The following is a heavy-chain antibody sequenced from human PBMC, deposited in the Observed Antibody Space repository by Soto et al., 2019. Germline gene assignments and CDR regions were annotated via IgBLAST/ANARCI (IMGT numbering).Heavy chain of an antibody. CDR1: GGSTSSYY. Sequence: SETLSLTCTVSGGSTSSYYWSWIRQPPGKGLEWIGYIYYSGSTNYNPSLKSRVTISVDTSKNQFSLKLSSVTAADTAVYYCARGIWFGELLGAFDIWGQGTMVTVS. D-gene: IGHD3-10*01. CDR2: IYYSGST. V-gene: IGHV4-59*01. CDR3: ARGIWFGELLGAFDI. J-gene: IGHJ3*02.